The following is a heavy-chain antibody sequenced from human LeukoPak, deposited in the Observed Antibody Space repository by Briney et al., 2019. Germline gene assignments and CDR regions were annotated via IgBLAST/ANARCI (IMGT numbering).Heavy chain of an antibody. Sequence: GASVTVSCKASGGTFSSYAISWVRQAPGQGLEWMGGIIPIFGTANYAQKFQGRVTITADESTSTAYMELSSLRSEDTAVYYCARAFRGGGRDDDAFDIWGQGTMVTVSS. CDR1: GGTFSSYA. V-gene: IGHV1-69*13. D-gene: IGHD2-15*01. CDR3: ARAFRGGGRDDDAFDI. CDR2: IIPIFGTA. J-gene: IGHJ3*02.